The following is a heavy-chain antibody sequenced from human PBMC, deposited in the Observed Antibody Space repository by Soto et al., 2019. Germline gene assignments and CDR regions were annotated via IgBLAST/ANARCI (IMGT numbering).Heavy chain of an antibody. D-gene: IGHD5-18*01. V-gene: IGHV3-23*01. CDR1: GFTFSSYA. CDR3: AKDRIDLWLESYFDY. Sequence: PGGSLTLSCATSGFTFSSYAMSWVRQATGKGLEWVSAISGSGGSTYYADSVKGRFTISRDNSKNTLYLQMNSLRAEDTALYYCAKDRIDLWLESYFDYLGQENLLTISS. J-gene: IGHJ4*02. CDR2: ISGSGGST.